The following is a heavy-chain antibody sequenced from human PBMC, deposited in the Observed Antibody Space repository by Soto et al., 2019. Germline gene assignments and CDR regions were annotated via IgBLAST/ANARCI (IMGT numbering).Heavy chain of an antibody. V-gene: IGHV1-2*02. J-gene: IGHJ5*02. Sequence: ASVKVSCKASGYIFTDYDMHWVRQAPGQGLEWMGCINTKSGATKSAQKFQGRVTMTRDTSISTAYLDLSSLRSDDTAVYYSAKVDVMIAFGGVPPWYFDPWGQGTLVTVSS. CDR3: AKVDVMIAFGGVPPWYFDP. CDR2: INTKSGAT. D-gene: IGHD3-16*01. CDR1: GYIFTDYD.